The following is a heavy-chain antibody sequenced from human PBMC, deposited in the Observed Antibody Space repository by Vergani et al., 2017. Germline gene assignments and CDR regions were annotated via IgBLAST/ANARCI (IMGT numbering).Heavy chain of an antibody. CDR1: GGSISTYY. CDR3: SSDTHSGQRADR. Sequence: QVQLQESGPGLVKPSETLSLTCTVSGGSISTYYWSWIRQPPGKGLQWIGHVYYSGRTNCNPSLESRVTMSVDTSKNQFSLTLTSVTAADTAVYYCSSDTHSGQRADRWGQGILVTVTS. J-gene: IGHJ5*02. V-gene: IGHV4-59*01. CDR2: VYYSGRT. D-gene: IGHD6-19*01.